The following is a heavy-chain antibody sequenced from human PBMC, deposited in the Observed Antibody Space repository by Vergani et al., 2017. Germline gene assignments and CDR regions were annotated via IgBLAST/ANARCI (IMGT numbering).Heavy chain of an antibody. CDR1: GFTFDTYT. J-gene: IGHJ1*01. V-gene: IGHV3-21*02. Sequence: EVQLLESGGGLVQPGGYRRLSCAGAGFTFDTYTMDYVRQAPGTGLEWVATTSSGCGYIFYADSVKGRFTIARDNSKNTLFLQMNSLKDEDTAVYYCTTAWGLYYLHGEYFQYWGRGTLVSVSS. CDR3: TTAWGLYYLHGEYFQY. D-gene: IGHD3-10*01. CDR2: TSSGCGYI.